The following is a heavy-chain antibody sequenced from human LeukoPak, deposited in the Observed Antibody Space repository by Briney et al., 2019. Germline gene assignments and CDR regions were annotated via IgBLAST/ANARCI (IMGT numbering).Heavy chain of an antibody. J-gene: IGHJ3*02. CDR1: GGSISDYN. Sequence: PSETLSLTCTVSGGSISDYNWNWIRQPAGKGLEWLGRVFISGITNYNPSLKSGGSISVDKTTSQLSQKLTTVTAADPAPYYFGTFDLVPWLDAFDIWGQGTMVTVSS. D-gene: IGHD5-12*01. CDR3: GTFDLVPWLDAFDI. CDR2: VFISGIT. V-gene: IGHV4-4*07.